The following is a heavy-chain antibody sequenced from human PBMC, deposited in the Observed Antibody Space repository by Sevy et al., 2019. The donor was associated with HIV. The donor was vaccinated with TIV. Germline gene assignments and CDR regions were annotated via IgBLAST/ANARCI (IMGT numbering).Heavy chain of an antibody. V-gene: IGHV1-69*13. CDR1: GGTFSSYA. CDR2: IIPIFGTA. Sequence: ASVKVSCKASGGTFSSYAISWVRQAPGQGLEWMGGIIPIFGTANCAQTFQGRVTITADESTSTAYMELSSLRSEDTAVYYCARARDIVVVPAASYGMDVWGQGTTVTVSS. CDR3: ARARDIVVVPAASYGMDV. D-gene: IGHD2-2*01. J-gene: IGHJ6*02.